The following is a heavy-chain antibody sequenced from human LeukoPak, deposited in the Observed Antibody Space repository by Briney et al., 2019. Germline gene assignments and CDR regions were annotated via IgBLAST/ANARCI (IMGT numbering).Heavy chain of an antibody. V-gene: IGHV3-74*01. D-gene: IGHD2-2*01. CDR2: INSDGSTT. Sequence: GGSLRLSCAASGFTFSSYWMHWVRQAPGKGLVWVSRINSDGSTTSYADSVKGGFTISRDTAKNTLYLQMNSLRAEDTAVYYCARFYCSSTSCLEDYWGQGTLVTVSS. J-gene: IGHJ4*02. CDR3: ARFYCSSTSCLEDY. CDR1: GFTFSSYW.